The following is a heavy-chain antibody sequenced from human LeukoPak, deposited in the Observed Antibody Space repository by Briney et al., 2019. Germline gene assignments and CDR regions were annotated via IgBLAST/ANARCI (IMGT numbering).Heavy chain of an antibody. CDR3: ARDRIAAAGTFGA. J-gene: IGHJ5*02. Sequence: GGSLRLSCAASGFTFSSYWMHWVRQAPGKGLEWVAVIWYDGSNKYYADSVKGRFTISRDNSKNTLYLQMNSLRAEDTAVYYCARDRIAAAGTFGAWGQGTLVTVSS. CDR1: GFTFSSYW. D-gene: IGHD6-13*01. CDR2: IWYDGSNK. V-gene: IGHV3-33*08.